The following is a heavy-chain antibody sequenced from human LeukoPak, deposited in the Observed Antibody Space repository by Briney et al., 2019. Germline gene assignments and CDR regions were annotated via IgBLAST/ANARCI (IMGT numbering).Heavy chain of an antibody. J-gene: IGHJ4*02. V-gene: IGHV3-48*01. D-gene: IGHD7-27*01. CDR3: ARDRDWGCSYCSY. Sequence: GGSLRLSCAASGFTFSTYSMNWVRQAPGKGLEWVSFINSGSTTIYYADSVKGRFTISRDNSKSTLYLQMNSLRAEDTAVYYCARDRDWGCSYCSYWGQGTLVTVSS. CDR1: GFTFSTYS. CDR2: INSGSTTI.